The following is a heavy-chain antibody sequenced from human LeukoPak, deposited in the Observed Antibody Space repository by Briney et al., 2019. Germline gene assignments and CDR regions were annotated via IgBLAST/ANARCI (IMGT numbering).Heavy chain of an antibody. V-gene: IGHV3-30-3*01. J-gene: IGHJ4*02. CDR1: GFTFSSYW. Sequence: GGSLRLSCAASGFTFSSYWLSWVRQAPGKGLEWVAVISYDGSNKYYADSVKGRFTISRDNSKNTLYLQMNSLRAEDTAVYYCARATTTYSSGFDYWGQGTLVTVSS. CDR2: ISYDGSNK. CDR3: ARATTTYSSGFDY. D-gene: IGHD6-19*01.